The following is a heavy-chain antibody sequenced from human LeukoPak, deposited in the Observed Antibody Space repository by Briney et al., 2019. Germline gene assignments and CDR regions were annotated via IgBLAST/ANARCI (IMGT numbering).Heavy chain of an antibody. V-gene: IGHV4-4*07. CDR1: GASMSTYY. D-gene: IGHD3-22*01. CDR3: ARGRFTYDSSGYYLDY. J-gene: IGHJ4*02. CDR2: IYTNGGT. Sequence: SETLSLTCTVSGASMSTYYWSWIRQPAGKGLEWIGRIYTNGGTSYNPSLKSRVTISVDTSKNQFSLKLSSVTAADTAVYYCARGRFTYDSSGYYLDYWGQGTLVTVSS.